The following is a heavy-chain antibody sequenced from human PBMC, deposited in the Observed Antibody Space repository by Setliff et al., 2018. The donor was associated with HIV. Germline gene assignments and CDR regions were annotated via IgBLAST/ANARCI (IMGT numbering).Heavy chain of an antibody. Sequence: SETLSLTCTVSGGSISDTSYYWAWIRQPPGKGLEWIGGVHDRGGTYNNPSLKSRVTLSVDTSKTHFFLKLTSVTAADTATYYWARGLSVYSYANIYYSHCMGVWGQGTTVTVSS. CDR3: ARGLSVYSYANIYYSHCMGV. D-gene: IGHD3-16*01. V-gene: IGHV4-39*02. CDR2: VHDRGGT. CDR1: GGSISDTSYY. J-gene: IGHJ6*02.